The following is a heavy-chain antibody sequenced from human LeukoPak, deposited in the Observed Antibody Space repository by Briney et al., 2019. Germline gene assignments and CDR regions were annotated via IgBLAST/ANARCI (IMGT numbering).Heavy chain of an antibody. CDR2: ISAYNGNT. Sequence: ASVKVSCKASGYTFTSYDISWVRQAPGQGLEWMGWISAYNGNTNYAQKLQGRVTMTTDTSTSTAYMELRSLRSDDTAVYYCARSTMIVVAPRYFDLWGRGTLVTVSS. D-gene: IGHD3-22*01. CDR3: ARSTMIVVAPRYFDL. V-gene: IGHV1-18*01. J-gene: IGHJ2*01. CDR1: GYTFTSYD.